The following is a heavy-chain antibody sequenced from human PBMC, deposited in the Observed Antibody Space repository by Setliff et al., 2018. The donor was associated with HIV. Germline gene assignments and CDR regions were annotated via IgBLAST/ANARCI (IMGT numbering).Heavy chain of an antibody. CDR2: INAGNGNT. CDR3: ASPTAIPH. D-gene: IGHD2-21*02. Sequence: ASVKVSCKASGGTFSSYVISWVRQAPGQGLEWMGWINAGNGNTKYSQKFQGRVTITRDTSAGTAYMELSSLRPEDTAVYYCASPTAIPHWGQGTLVTVSS. CDR1: GGTFSSYV. V-gene: IGHV1-3*01. J-gene: IGHJ4*02.